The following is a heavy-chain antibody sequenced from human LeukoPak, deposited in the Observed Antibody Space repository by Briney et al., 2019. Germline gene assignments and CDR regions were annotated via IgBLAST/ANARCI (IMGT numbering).Heavy chain of an antibody. J-gene: IGHJ4*02. CDR3: AKGVRVTRYSSSWSN. V-gene: IGHV3-30*18. CDR1: GFTFRSYG. CDR2: ISYDGSNK. Sequence: GGSLRLSCTASGFTFRSYGLHWPLHGPGKGLEWVAVISYDGSNKNYADSGKGRLTSSRDNSKNTRYLQMDRLRAEDTAVYYCAKGVRVTRYSSSWSNWGQGTLVTVSS. D-gene: IGHD6-13*01.